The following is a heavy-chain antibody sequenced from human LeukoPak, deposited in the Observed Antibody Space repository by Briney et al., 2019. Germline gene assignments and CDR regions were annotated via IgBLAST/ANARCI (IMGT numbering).Heavy chain of an antibody. CDR1: GFTFSSYA. CDR3: AKSSRMSTVMIAFDY. CDR2: ISGSGGST. Sequence: PGGSLRLSCAASGFTFSSYAMSWVRQAPGKGLEWVSAISGSGGSTYYADSVKGRFTISRDNSKNTLYLQMNSLRAEDTAVYYCAKSSRMSTVMIAFDYWGQGTLVTVSS. V-gene: IGHV3-23*01. D-gene: IGHD5-24*01. J-gene: IGHJ4*02.